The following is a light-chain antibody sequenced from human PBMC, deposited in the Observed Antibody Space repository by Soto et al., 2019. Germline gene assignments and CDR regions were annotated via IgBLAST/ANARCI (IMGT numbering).Light chain of an antibody. CDR2: GAS. Sequence: EIVMTQSPATLYVSPGERATLSCRASQSVSGKLAWYQHKAGQAPRLFIYGASTRATGIPARISGSGSETEFSLTISRVQSEDFAVYYCQQYNDWPLTFGGGTKVEIK. V-gene: IGKV3-15*01. CDR1: QSVSGK. CDR3: QQYNDWPLT. J-gene: IGKJ4*01.